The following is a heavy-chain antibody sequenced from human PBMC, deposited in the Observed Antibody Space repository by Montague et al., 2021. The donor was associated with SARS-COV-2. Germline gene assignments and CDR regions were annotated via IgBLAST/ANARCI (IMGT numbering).Heavy chain of an antibody. J-gene: IGHJ6*02. Sequence: PALVKPTQTLTLTCTFSGFSLSTSGMCVSWIRQPPGKALEWLALIDWDDDKYYSTSLKTRLTISKATSKNQVVLTMTNMGPVDTATYYCARMPYDILTGSGYYGMDVWGQGTTVTVSS. CDR1: GFSLSTSGMC. D-gene: IGHD3-9*01. CDR2: IDWDDDK. CDR3: ARMPYDILTGSGYYGMDV. V-gene: IGHV2-70*01.